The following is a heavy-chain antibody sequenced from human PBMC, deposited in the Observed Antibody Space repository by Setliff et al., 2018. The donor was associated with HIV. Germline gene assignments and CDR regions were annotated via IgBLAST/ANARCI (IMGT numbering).Heavy chain of an antibody. J-gene: IGHJ3*02. CDR2: ISNYNGNT. CDR3: ARASGGNSVENGFDI. V-gene: IGHV1-18*01. Sequence: VKVSCKTSDYTFTNYGIYWVRQAPGQGLEWMGWISNYNGNTNYAQKFHGRVTMTTDTSTRTAYMEMRGLTYDDTAVYYCARASGGNSVENGFDIWGQGTMVTV. D-gene: IGHD1-26*01. CDR1: DYTFTNYG.